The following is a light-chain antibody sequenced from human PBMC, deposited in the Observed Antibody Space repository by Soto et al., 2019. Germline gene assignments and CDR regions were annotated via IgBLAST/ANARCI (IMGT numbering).Light chain of an antibody. J-gene: IGKJ2*01. V-gene: IGKV4-1*01. CDR3: QQYSSTPPT. CDR2: WAS. CDR1: QSVLYSSNNKNY. Sequence: DIVMTQSPDSLTVSLGERATINCKSSQSVLYSSNNKNYLAWYQQKPGQPPKLLIYWASTRESGVPDRFSGRGSGTDFTLTISSLQAEEVSVYYCQQYSSTPPTFGQGTKLEIK.